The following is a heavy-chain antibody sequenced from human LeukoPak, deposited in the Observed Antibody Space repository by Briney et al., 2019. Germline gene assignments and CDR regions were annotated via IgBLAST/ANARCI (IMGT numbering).Heavy chain of an antibody. D-gene: IGHD7-27*01. CDR1: GFTFSGYW. CDR2: IKPDGSDK. Sequence: GGSLRLSCAASGFTFSGYWMSWVRQAPGKGLEWVAIIKPDGSDKHYVDSVKGRFTISRDNAKNALYLQMSSLRAEDTAVYYCVTETNWEFGSWGPGTLVTVSS. V-gene: IGHV3-7*05. J-gene: IGHJ5*01. CDR3: VTETNWEFGS.